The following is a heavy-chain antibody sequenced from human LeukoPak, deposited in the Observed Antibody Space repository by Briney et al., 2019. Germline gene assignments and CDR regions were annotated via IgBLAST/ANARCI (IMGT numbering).Heavy chain of an antibody. CDR1: GFTFSSYW. J-gene: IGHJ4*02. CDR2: IKSKTGGGTT. V-gene: IGHV3-15*01. CDR3: AHRDTTMVRVDY. D-gene: IGHD5-18*01. Sequence: GGSLRLSCAASGFTFSSYWMSWVRQAPGKGLEWVGRIKSKTGGGTTDYAAPVKGRFTISRDDSKSTLYLQMNSLTTEDTAVYFCAHRDTTMVRVDYWGQGTLVTVSS.